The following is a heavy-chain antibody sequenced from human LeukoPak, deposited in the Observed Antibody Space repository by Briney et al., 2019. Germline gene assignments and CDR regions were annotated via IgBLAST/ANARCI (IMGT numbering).Heavy chain of an antibody. CDR3: ARHDSFIPY. Sequence: GGSLRLSCVASGFTFIDYATSWVRQAPGKGLEWVSGISDSGGSTYYTDSVKGRCTISKDNSKNTVSLQMNNLKAEDTAVYFCARHDSFIPYWGQGTLVTVTS. J-gene: IGHJ4*02. CDR1: GFTFIDYA. D-gene: IGHD3-16*02. V-gene: IGHV3-23*01. CDR2: ISDSGGST.